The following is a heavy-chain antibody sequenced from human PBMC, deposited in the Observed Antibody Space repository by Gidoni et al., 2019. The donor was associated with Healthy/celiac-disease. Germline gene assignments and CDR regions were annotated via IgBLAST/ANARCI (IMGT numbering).Heavy chain of an antibody. J-gene: IGHJ4*02. Sequence: EVQLVESGGGLVKPGGSLRLSCAASGFTFSSYSMTWVRQAPGKGLEWVASISSSSSSIYYADSVKGRFTISRDNAKNSLYLQMNSLRAEDTAVYYCARATYGDYDYWGQGTLVTVSS. V-gene: IGHV3-21*01. CDR1: GFTFSSYS. D-gene: IGHD4-17*01. CDR3: ARATYGDYDY. CDR2: ISSSSSSI.